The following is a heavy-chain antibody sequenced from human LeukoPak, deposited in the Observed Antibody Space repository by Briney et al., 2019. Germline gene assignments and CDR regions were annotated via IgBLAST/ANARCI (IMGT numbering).Heavy chain of an antibody. V-gene: IGHV1-46*01. CDR2: INPSGGGT. D-gene: IGHD1-26*01. CDR3: ARDAFLSGSLSPVDY. J-gene: IGHJ4*02. Sequence: ASVKVSCKASRYTFTNYYIHWVRQAPGQGPAWMGLINPSGGGTSYTQKFQGRVTMTRDTSTSTVYMDLSSLRSEDTAVYYCARDAFLSGSLSPVDYWGQGSLVTVSS. CDR1: RYTFTNYY.